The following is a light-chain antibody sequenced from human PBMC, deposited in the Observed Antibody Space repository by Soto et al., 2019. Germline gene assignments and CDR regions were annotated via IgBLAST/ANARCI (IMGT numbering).Light chain of an antibody. CDR1: QSVFSS. V-gene: IGKV3-15*01. Sequence: EIVLTQSPATLSVSPGERATLSCRASQSVFSSLAWYQQKPGQAPRLLIYGAATRATGIPARFSGSGSGTEFTLTISSLQSEDFAVYYCQHCQPYGDSPPLTFGGGTKVEIK. J-gene: IGKJ4*01. CDR3: QHCQPYGDSPPLT. CDR2: GAA.